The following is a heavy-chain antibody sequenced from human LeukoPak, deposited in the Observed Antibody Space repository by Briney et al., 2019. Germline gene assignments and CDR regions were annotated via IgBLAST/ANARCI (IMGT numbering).Heavy chain of an antibody. CDR2: ISYDGSNK. D-gene: IGHD4-17*01. CDR1: GFTFSSYG. Sequence: GGSLRLSCAASGFTFSSYGVHWVRQAPGKGLEWGAVISYDGSNKYYADSVKGRFTISRDNSKNTLYLQMNSLRAEDTAVYYCAKDPNGDYIGTFDIWGQGTMVTVSS. CDR3: AKDPNGDYIGTFDI. J-gene: IGHJ3*02. V-gene: IGHV3-30*18.